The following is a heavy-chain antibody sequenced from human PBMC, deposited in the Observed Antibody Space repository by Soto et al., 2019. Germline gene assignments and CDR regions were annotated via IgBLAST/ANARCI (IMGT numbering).Heavy chain of an antibody. CDR2: IWYDGSNK. CDR3: AREALYCSGGSCSHSRLNYFDY. V-gene: IGHV3-33*01. D-gene: IGHD2-15*01. Sequence: GGSLRLSCAASGFTFSSYGMHWVRQAPGKGLEWVAVIWYDGSNKYYADSVKGRFTISRDNSKNTLYLQMNSLRAEDTAVYYCAREALYCSGGSCSHSRLNYFDYWGQGTLVTVSS. J-gene: IGHJ4*02. CDR1: GFTFSSYG.